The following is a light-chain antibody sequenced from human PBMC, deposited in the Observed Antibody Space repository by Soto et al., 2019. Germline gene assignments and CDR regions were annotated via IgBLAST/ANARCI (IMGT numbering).Light chain of an antibody. Sequence: QSVLTQPPPASGAPRQRGTISCSGSSSTIGSNTVNWYQQLPGTAPKLLIYSNNQRPSGVPDRFSGSKSGTSASLAISGLQSEDEADYYCAAWDDSLNGRVFGTGTKVTVL. V-gene: IGLV1-44*01. CDR2: SNN. CDR3: AAWDDSLNGRV. J-gene: IGLJ1*01. CDR1: SSTIGSNT.